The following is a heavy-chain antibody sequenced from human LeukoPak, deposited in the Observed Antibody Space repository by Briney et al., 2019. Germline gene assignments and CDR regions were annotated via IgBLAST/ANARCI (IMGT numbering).Heavy chain of an antibody. D-gene: IGHD2-21*01. CDR3: ARGAYPVPRI. J-gene: IGHJ4*02. V-gene: IGHV4-39*07. CDR2: IYYSGST. Sequence: IPSETLSLTCTVSGGSISSSSYYWGWIRQPPGKGLEWIGSIYYSGSTYYNPSLKSRVTISVDTSKNQFSLKLSSVTAADTAVYYCARGAYPVPRIWGQGTLVTVSS. CDR1: GGSISSSSYY.